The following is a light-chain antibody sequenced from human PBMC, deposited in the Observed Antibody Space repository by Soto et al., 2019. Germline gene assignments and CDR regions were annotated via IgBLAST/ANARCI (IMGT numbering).Light chain of an antibody. CDR3: QTWGTGMRV. V-gene: IGLV4-69*01. J-gene: IGLJ2*01. CDR1: SGHSSYA. CDR2: VNSDGIH. Sequence: QSVLTQSPSASASLGASVKLTCTLSSGHSSYAIAWHQQQPEKGPRYLMKVNSDGIHSRGDGIPDRFSGSSSGAERYLTISSLQSEDEADYYCQTWGTGMRVFGGGTKPPS.